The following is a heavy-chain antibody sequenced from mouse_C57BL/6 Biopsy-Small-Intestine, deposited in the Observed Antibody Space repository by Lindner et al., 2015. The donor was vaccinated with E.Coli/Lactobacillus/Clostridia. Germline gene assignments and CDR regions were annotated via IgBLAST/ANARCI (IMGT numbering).Heavy chain of an antibody. D-gene: IGHD2-4*01. CDR2: ISPGDGSN. J-gene: IGHJ4*01. V-gene: IGHV1-85*01. Sequence: VQLQESGPELVKPGASVKLSCKASGYTFISYDINWVKQRPGQGLEWIGWISPGDGSNKYNEKFKGKATLTVDTSSSTAYMELHSLTSEDTAVYYCTRGDYDYGENAMDYWGQGTSVTVSS. CDR3: TRGDYDYGENAMDY. CDR1: GYTFISYD.